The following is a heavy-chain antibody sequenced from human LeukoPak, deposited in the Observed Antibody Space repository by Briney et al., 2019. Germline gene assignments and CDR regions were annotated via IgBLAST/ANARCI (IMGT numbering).Heavy chain of an antibody. Sequence: SETLSLTCTVSGYSISSGYYWGWIRQPPGKGLEWIGSIYHSGRTYYNPSLKSRVTISVDTSKNQFSLKLSSVTAADTAVYYCARVDTAMTYYWGQGTLVTVSS. CDR3: ARVDTAMTYY. CDR2: IYHSGRT. J-gene: IGHJ4*02. D-gene: IGHD5-18*01. V-gene: IGHV4-38-2*02. CDR1: GYSISSGYY.